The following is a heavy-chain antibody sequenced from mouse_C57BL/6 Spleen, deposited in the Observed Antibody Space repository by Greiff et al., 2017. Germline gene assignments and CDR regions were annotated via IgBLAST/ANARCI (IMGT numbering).Heavy chain of an antibody. V-gene: IGHV8-12*01. J-gene: IGHJ4*01. Sequence: LKESGPGILQSSQTLSLTCSFSGFSLSTSGMGVSWIRQPSGKGLEWLAHIYWDDDKRYNPSLKSRLTISKDTSRNQVSLKITSVDTADTATYYCARSPWDYAMDYWGQGTSVTVSS. CDR3: ARSPWDYAMDY. CDR2: IYWDDDK. D-gene: IGHD4-1*01. CDR1: GFSLSTSGMG.